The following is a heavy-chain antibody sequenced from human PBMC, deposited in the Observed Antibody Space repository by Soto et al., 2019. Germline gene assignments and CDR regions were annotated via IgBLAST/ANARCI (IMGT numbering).Heavy chain of an antibody. CDR2: IYPGDSDT. CDR1: GYSFTSYW. V-gene: IGHV5-51*01. J-gene: IGHJ6*02. D-gene: IGHD3-9*01. CDR3: ARHYLSSLTGNYYGMDV. Sequence: ESLKISCKGSGYSFTSYWIGWVRQMPGKGLEWMGIIYPGDSDTRYSPSFQGQVTISADKSISTAYLQWSSLKASDTAVYYCARHYLSSLTGNYYGMDVWGQGTTVTVSS.